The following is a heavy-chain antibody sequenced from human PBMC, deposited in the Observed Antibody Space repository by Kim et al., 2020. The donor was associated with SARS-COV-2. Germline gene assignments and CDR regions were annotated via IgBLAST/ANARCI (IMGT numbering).Heavy chain of an antibody. V-gene: IGHV3-9*01. J-gene: IGHJ4*02. D-gene: IGHD3-16*01. CDR2: ISWNSGNK. Sequence: GGSLRLSCAASGFTFGDYAMHWVRQAPGKGLEWVSGISWNSGNKDYADSVKGRFTISRDNAKNSLYLQMISLRAGDTALYYCAKDRDSVTRGGYEYWGQGTLVIVSS. CDR3: AKDRDSVTRGGYEY. CDR1: GFTFGDYA.